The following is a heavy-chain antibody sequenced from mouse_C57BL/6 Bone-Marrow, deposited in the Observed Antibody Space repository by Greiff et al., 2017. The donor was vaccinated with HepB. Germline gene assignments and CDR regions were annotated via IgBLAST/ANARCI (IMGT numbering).Heavy chain of an antibody. Sequence: QVQLKESGAELARPGASVKMSCKASGYTFTSYTMHWVKQRPEQGLEWIGYINPSSGYTKYNQKFKDKATLTADKSSSTAYMQLSSLTSEDSAVYYCARSYYGNHWGQGTTLTVSS. CDR1: GYTFTSYT. J-gene: IGHJ2*01. CDR3: ARSYYGNH. CDR2: INPSSGYT. V-gene: IGHV1-4*01. D-gene: IGHD2-1*01.